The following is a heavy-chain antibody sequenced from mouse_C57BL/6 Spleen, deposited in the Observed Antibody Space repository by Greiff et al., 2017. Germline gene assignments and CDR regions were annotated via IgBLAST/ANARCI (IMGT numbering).Heavy chain of an antibody. CDR3: ARITTVHRGFDY. CDR2: IYPGSGST. J-gene: IGHJ2*01. CDR1: GYTFTSYW. Sequence: VQLQQPGAELVKPGASVKMSCKASGYTFTSYWITWVKQRPGQGLEWIGDIYPGSGSTNYNEKFKSKATLTVDTSSSTAYMQLSSLTSEDSAVYYCARITTVHRGFDYWGQGTTLTVSS. D-gene: IGHD1-1*01. V-gene: IGHV1-55*01.